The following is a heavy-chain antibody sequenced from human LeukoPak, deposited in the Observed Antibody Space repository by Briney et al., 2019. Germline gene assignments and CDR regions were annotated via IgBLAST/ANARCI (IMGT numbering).Heavy chain of an antibody. V-gene: IGHV1-8*01. CDR1: GYTFTNYD. CDR2: MNPNSGKS. J-gene: IGHJ4*02. CDR3: ARERRDY. Sequence: ASVKVSCKASGYTFTNYDINWVRQATGQGLELMGYMNPNSGKSSYAQSFQGRFTITTDASISTAYLQMSGLRSDDTAVYYCARERRDYWVQGTLVTHCS.